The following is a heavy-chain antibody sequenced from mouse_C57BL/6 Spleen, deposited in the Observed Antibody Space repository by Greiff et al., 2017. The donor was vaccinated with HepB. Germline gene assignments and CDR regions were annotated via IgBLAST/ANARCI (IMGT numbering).Heavy chain of an antibody. Sequence: VQLQQSGAELVRPGASVKLSCKASGYTFTDYYINWVKQRPGQGLEWIARIYPGSGNTYYNEKFKGKATLTAEKSSSTAYMELSSLTSEDSAVYFCARKGDSYFFDYWGQGTPLTVSS. CDR1: GYTFTDYY. V-gene: IGHV1-76*01. J-gene: IGHJ2*01. CDR2: IYPGSGNT. D-gene: IGHD2-12*01. CDR3: ARKGDSYFFDY.